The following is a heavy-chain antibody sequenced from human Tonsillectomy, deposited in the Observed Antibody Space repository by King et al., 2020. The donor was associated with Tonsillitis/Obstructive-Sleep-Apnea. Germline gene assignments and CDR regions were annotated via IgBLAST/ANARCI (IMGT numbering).Heavy chain of an antibody. V-gene: IGHV3-23*04. D-gene: IGHD2-15*01. Sequence: VQLVESGGGLVQPGGSLRLSCAASGFTFSSYAMSWVRQAPGKGLEWVSGISGSGGYTYYADSVKGRFTISRDNSKKTLYLHMNSLRAEDTAVYYCAKDFHSVTAAAFDIWGQGTMVTVSS. CDR2: ISGSGGYT. CDR1: GFTFSSYA. CDR3: AKDFHSVTAAAFDI. J-gene: IGHJ3*02.